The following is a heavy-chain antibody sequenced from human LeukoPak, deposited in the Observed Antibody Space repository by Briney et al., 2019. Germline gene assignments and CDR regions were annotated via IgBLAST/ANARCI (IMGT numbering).Heavy chain of an antibody. J-gene: IGHJ3*02. CDR1: GVTFSSYA. CDR2: ISGSGGST. D-gene: IGHD2-2*01. Sequence: QAGGSLRLSCAASGVTFSSYAMSWVRQAPGKGLEWVAAISGSGGSTYYADSVKGRFTISRDNSKNTLYLQMNSLRAEDTAVYYCAKDSRRAISNAFDIWGQGTMVTVSS. V-gene: IGHV3-23*01. CDR3: AKDSRRAISNAFDI.